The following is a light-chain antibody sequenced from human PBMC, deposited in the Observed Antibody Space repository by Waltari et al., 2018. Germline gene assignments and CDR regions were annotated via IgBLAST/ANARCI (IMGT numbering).Light chain of an antibody. Sequence: QSALTQPASVSGSPGQSITISCTGTSSDVGAYNYVSWYQQHPGKAPKLMIFDVSNRPSGVSNRFSGSKSGNTASLTISGLQAEDEAGYYCSSYIGSSTLELFGGGTSLTVL. V-gene: IGLV2-14*03. CDR3: SSYIGSSTLEL. CDR1: SSDVGAYNY. J-gene: IGLJ2*01. CDR2: DVS.